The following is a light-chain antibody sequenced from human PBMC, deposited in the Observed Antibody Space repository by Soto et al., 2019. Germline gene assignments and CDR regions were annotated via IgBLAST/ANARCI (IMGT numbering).Light chain of an antibody. J-gene: IGKJ1*01. CDR2: HAS. CDR3: QHYNSYS. V-gene: IGKV1-5*01. CDR1: QSISNW. Sequence: DIQMTQSPSTLPASVGDRVTITCRASQSISNWLAWYQQKPGKAPKVLIHHASNWQIGIPTSFSSSGSETEFTLTISSLQPDDFATYYCQHYNSYSFGQGTKVEIK.